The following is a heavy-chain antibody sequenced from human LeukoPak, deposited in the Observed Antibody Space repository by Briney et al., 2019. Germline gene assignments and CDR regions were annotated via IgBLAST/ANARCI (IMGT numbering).Heavy chain of an antibody. V-gene: IGHV4-39*07. CDR1: GGSISSFTYS. D-gene: IGHD5-12*01. J-gene: IGHJ4*02. CDR2: IFNSGST. Sequence: SETLSLTCTVSGGSISSFTYSWGWIRQPPGKGLEWIGYIFNSGSTYYNPSLKSRVTILVDTSKNQFSLKLSSVTAADTAVYYCARDRHKLVDIVAGILDYWGQGTPVTVSS. CDR3: ARDRHKLVDIVAGILDY.